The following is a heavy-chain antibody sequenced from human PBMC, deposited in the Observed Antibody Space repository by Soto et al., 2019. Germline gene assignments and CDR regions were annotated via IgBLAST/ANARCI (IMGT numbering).Heavy chain of an antibody. CDR2: ISSYSGIT. Sequence: QVPLVQSGPEVTKPGASVKVSCKASGYTFTNYGISWVRQAPGQGLEWMGWISSYSGITNYAQQFQGRVTMTTDYSTSPAYMELRSLRSDDTAVYYCARDRKYSNYWFDPWGQGTLVTVSS. J-gene: IGHJ5*02. V-gene: IGHV1-18*01. D-gene: IGHD6-6*01. CDR3: ARDRKYSNYWFDP. CDR1: GYTFTNYG.